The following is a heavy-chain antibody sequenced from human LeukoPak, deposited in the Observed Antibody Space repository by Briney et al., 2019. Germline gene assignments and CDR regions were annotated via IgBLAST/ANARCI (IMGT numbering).Heavy chain of an antibody. Sequence: RASVKVSCKASGGTFSSYAINWVRQAPGQGLEWMGRIIPILGIANYAQKFQGRVTITADKSTSTAYMELSSLRSEDTAVYYCATKRGYSYGYVDYWGQGTLVSLSS. CDR1: GGTFSSYA. CDR3: ATKRGYSYGYVDY. V-gene: IGHV1-69*04. D-gene: IGHD5-18*01. J-gene: IGHJ4*02. CDR2: IIPILGIA.